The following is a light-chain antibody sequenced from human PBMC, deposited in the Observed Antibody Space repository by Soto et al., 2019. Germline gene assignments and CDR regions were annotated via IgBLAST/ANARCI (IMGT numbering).Light chain of an antibody. V-gene: IGLV2-14*01. CDR3: SSYTSISTYV. J-gene: IGLJ1*01. CDR2: DVR. CDR1: RSSVGGYNY. Sequence: TQPPPLSWSPWQSITISCTGTRSSVGGYNYVSWYQQHPGKAPKLMIYDVRNRPSGVSNRFSGSKSVNTASLTISGLQAEDEADYYCSSYTSISTYVFGTGTKVTVL.